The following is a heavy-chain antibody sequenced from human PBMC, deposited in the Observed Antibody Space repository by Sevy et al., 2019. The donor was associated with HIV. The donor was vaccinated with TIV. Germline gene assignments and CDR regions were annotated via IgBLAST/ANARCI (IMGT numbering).Heavy chain of an antibody. CDR3: ARVEPYYDILTRYGNDAFDI. J-gene: IGHJ3*02. CDR2: IYTSGST. D-gene: IGHD3-9*01. Sequence: SESLSLTCTVSGGPISSGNYYWNWIRQPAGKGLQWIGRIYTSGSTNHNPSLKSRVTMSVDTSKNQFSFKLSSVTAADTAVYYCARVEPYYDILTRYGNDAFDIWGQGTMVTVSS. V-gene: IGHV4-61*02. CDR1: GGPISSGNYY.